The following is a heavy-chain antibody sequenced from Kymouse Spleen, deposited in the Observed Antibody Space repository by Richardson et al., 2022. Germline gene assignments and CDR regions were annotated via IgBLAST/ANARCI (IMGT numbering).Heavy chain of an antibody. CDR1: GFTFSSYG. Sequence: QVQLVESGGGVVQPGRSLRLSCAASGFTFSSYGMHWVRQAPGKGLEWVAVIWYDGSNKYYADSVKGRFTISRDNSKNTLYLQMNSLRAEDTAVYYCARDRYYGSGSYDYYYYGMDVWGQGTTVTVSS. D-gene: IGHD3-10*01. V-gene: IGHV3-33*01. CDR3: ARDRYYGSGSYDYYYYGMDV. J-gene: IGHJ6*02. CDR2: IWYDGSNK.